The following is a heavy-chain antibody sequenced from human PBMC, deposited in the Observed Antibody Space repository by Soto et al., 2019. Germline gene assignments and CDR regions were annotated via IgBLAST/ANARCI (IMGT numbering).Heavy chain of an antibody. D-gene: IGHD6-13*01. CDR1: GYTFTSYA. J-gene: IGHJ4*02. Sequence: ASVKVSCKASGYTFTSYAMHWVRQAPGQRLEWMGWINAGNGNTKYSQKFQGRVTITRDTSASTAYMELSSLRSEDTAVYYCARSSPYSSSWRPFDYWGQGTLVNVAS. CDR2: INAGNGNT. CDR3: ARSSPYSSSWRPFDY. V-gene: IGHV1-3*01.